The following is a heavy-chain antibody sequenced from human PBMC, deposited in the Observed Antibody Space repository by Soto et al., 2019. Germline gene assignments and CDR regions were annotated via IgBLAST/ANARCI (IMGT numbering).Heavy chain of an antibody. CDR2: ISAYNGNT. D-gene: IGHD1-7*01. CDR1: GYTFTSYG. J-gene: IGHJ3*02. Sequence: QVQLVQSGAEVKKPGASVKVSCKASGYTFTSYGISWVRQAPGQGLEWLGWISAYNGNTNYAQKLQGRVTMTTDTSTSTAYMELRSLRSDDTAVYYCARDFEPNGNYKRRPDAFDIWGQGTMVTVSS. CDR3: ARDFEPNGNYKRRPDAFDI. V-gene: IGHV1-18*01.